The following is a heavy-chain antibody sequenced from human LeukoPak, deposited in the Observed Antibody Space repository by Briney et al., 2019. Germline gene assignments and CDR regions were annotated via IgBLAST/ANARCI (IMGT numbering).Heavy chain of an antibody. D-gene: IGHD2-8*01. V-gene: IGHV1-46*01. CDR3: AREDVVLVDAVRYYYYGMDV. CDR1: GYNFISYY. Sequence: GASVKVSCKASGYNFISYYMHWVRQAPGQGLEWMGIINPSGGSTSYAQKFQDRVTTTRDKSTSTVYMELSSLKYEDTAVYYCAREDVVLVDAVRYYYYGMDVWGQGTTVTVSS. J-gene: IGHJ6*02. CDR2: INPSGGST.